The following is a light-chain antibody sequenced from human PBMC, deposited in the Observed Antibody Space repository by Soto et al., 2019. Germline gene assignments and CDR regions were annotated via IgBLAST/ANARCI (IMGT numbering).Light chain of an antibody. CDR3: SSYAGSSNV. CDR2: EVN. Sequence: QSVLTQPPSAYGSPGQSLAISCTGTSSDDGGYNYVSRYQQHPGKAPKLVIYEVNKPPSGVPDRFSGSKSGNTASLTVSGLQAEDEADYYCSSYAGSSNVFGTGTKVTVL. V-gene: IGLV2-8*01. J-gene: IGLJ1*01. CDR1: SSDDGGYNY.